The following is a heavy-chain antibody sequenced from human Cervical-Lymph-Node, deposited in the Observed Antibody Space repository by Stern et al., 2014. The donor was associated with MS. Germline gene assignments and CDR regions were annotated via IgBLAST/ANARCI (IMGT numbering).Heavy chain of an antibody. J-gene: IGHJ4*02. V-gene: IGHV4-59*08. D-gene: IGHD3-22*01. Sequence: QLQLQESGPGLVKPSETLSLTCTVSGASVSSYSWSWVRQTPGKGLEWIGYLYYSGSTNYNPSLESRVTISVDTSKSQFSLRLFSVTAADTAIYYCARAIAGGYNGPLGRYDDSGAHYRVYYFDYWGQGTLVTVSP. CDR2: LYYSGST. CDR1: GASVSSYS. CDR3: ARAIAGGYNGPLGRYDDSGAHYRVYYFDY.